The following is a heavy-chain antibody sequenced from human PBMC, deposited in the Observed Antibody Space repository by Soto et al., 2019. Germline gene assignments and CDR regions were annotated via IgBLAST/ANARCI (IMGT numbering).Heavy chain of an antibody. CDR1: GGSISSGCYY. J-gene: IGHJ6*02. V-gene: IGHV4-31*03. D-gene: IGHD4-17*01. CDR3: ARSSDYGDYEYYYYGMDV. CDR2: IYYSGST. Sequence: PSETLSLTCTVSGGSISSGCYYWSWIRQHPGKGLEWIGYIYYSGSTYYNPSLKSRVTISVDTSKNQFSLKLSSVTAADTAVYYCARSSDYGDYEYYYYGMDVWGQGTTVTVSS.